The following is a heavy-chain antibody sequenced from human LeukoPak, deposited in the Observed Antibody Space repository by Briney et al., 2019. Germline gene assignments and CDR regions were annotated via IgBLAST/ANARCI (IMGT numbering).Heavy chain of an antibody. J-gene: IGHJ4*02. CDR3: ARATEARSSFDY. CDR1: GFTFSSYS. V-gene: IGHV3-21*01. D-gene: IGHD5-12*01. Sequence: GGSLRLSCAASGFTFSSYSMNWVRQAPGKGLEWVSSISSSSSYIYYADSVKGRFTTSRDNAKNSLYLQMNSLRAEDTAVYYCARATEARSSFDYWGQGTLVTVSS. CDR2: ISSSSSYI.